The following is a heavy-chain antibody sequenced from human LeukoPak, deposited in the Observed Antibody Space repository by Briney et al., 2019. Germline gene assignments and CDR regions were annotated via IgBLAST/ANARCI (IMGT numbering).Heavy chain of an antibody. CDR2: ISSSSSYI. CDR3: ARDPSEGFWSGYYNARSSWFDP. J-gene: IGHJ5*02. V-gene: IGHV3-21*01. Sequence: PGGSLRLSCAASGFRFSAYSMNWVRQAPGKGLEWVSSISSSSSYIYYADSVKGRFTISRDNAKNSLYLQMNSLRAEDTAVYYCARDPSEGFWSGYYNARSSWFDPWGQGTLVTVSS. D-gene: IGHD3-3*01. CDR1: GFRFSAYS.